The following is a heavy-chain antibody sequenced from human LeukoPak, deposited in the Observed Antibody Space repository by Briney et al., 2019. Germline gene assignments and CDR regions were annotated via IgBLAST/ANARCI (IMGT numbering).Heavy chain of an antibody. Sequence: PSETLSLTCTVSGGSISSSSYYWGWIRQPPGKGLEWIGSIYYSGSTYYNPSLKSRVTISVDTSKNQFSLKLSSVTAADTAVYYCARHNASTNWFDPWGQGTLVTVSS. V-gene: IGHV4-39*01. CDR1: GGSISSSSYY. J-gene: IGHJ5*02. D-gene: IGHD2-2*01. CDR3: ARHNASTNWFDP. CDR2: IYYSGST.